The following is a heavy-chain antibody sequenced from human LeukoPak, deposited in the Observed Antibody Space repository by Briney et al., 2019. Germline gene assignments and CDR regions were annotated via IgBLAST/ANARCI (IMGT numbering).Heavy chain of an antibody. CDR2: IKNNGGGT. V-gene: IGHV3-64*01. J-gene: IGHJ4*02. Sequence: GGSLRLSCAASGFTFSTYAMHWVRQAPGKGLEYVSAIKNNGGGTYYASSVQGRFTVSRDNSRSTLYLQMDSLRPDDIAIYYCARVQSTVRGIQGPFDLWGQGTLVTVS. CDR3: ARVQSTVRGIQGPFDL. D-gene: IGHD3-10*01. CDR1: GFTFSTYA.